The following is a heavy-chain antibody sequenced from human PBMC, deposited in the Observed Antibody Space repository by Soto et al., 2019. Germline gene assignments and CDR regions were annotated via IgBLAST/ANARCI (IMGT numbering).Heavy chain of an antibody. CDR3: ARGGYDYSNPFDY. V-gene: IGHV3-7*04. J-gene: IGHJ4*02. CDR1: GFTFNRYW. Sequence: EVQLVESGGRLVQPGGSLRLSCAASGFTFNRYWMKWVRQAPGRGLEWMGNINQDGSEKHYVDSVKGRFTISRDNAKDSVYLQMNSLKAEDTAMYYCARGGYDYSNPFDYWGQGTLVTVSS. D-gene: IGHD4-4*01. CDR2: INQDGSEK.